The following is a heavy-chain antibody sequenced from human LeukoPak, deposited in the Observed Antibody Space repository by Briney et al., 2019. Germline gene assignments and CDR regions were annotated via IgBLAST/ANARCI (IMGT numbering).Heavy chain of an antibody. CDR3: ARSVSSSWYGGWFDP. CDR2: IIPIFGTA. J-gene: IGHJ5*02. Sequence: SVKVSCKATGGTFSSYAISWVRQAPGQGLEWMGGIIPIFGTANYAQKFQGRVTITADKSTSTAYMELSSLRSEDTAVYYCARSVSSSWYGGWFDPWGQGTLVTVSS. V-gene: IGHV1-69*06. CDR1: GGTFSSYA. D-gene: IGHD6-13*01.